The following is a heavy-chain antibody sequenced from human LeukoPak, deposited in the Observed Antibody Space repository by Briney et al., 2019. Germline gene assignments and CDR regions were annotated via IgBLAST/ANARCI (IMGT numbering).Heavy chain of an antibody. J-gene: IGHJ6*03. CDR3: ARLYSGYDYYYYYMDV. Sequence: GESLKISCKGSGYSLTSYWIGWVRQMPGKGLEWVGIIYPGDSDTRYSPSFQGQVTISADKSISTAYLQWSSLKASDTAMYYCARLYSGYDYYYYYMDVWGKGTTVTVSS. V-gene: IGHV5-51*01. CDR1: GYSLTSYW. D-gene: IGHD5-12*01. CDR2: IYPGDSDT.